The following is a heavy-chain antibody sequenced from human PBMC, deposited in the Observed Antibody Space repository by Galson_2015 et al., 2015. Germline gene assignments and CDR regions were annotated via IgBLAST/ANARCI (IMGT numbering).Heavy chain of an antibody. CDR1: GFTFSSYG. J-gene: IGHJ4*02. D-gene: IGHD2-21*01. V-gene: IGHV3-30*18. CDR2: ISYDGSNK. Sequence: SLRLSCAASGFTFSSYGMHWVRQAPGKGLEWVAVISYDGSNKYYADSVKGRFTISRDNSKNTLYLQMNSLRAEDTAVYYCAKDRDGGGARVFDYWGQGTLVTVSS. CDR3: AKDRDGGGARVFDY.